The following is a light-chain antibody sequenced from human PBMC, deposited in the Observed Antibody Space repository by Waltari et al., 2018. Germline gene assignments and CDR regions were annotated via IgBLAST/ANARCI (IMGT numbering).Light chain of an antibody. CDR1: TSDVGNYDL. CDR2: GFI. J-gene: IGLJ1*01. Sequence: QSALTQPASVSGTPGQSITISCTGPTSDVGNYDLVSWYQQHPGKAPKLLICGFIKRPSGVARRFSGSKSGNTASLTISGLQGEDEADYYCCSYAGRGTYVFGSGTKVTVL. V-gene: IGLV2-23*02. CDR3: CSYAGRGTYV.